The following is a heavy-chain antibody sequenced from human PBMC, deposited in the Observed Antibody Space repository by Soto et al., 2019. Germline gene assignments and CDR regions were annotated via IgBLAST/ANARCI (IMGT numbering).Heavy chain of an antibody. Sequence: QVQLQQWGAGLLKPSETLSLTCAVYGGSFSGYYWSWIRQPPGKGLEWIGEINHSGSTNYNPSLKSRVTISVDTSKNQFSLKLSCVTAADTAVYYCARGRGWYYDSSGLSRGCDYWGQGTLVTVSS. V-gene: IGHV4-34*01. CDR3: ARGRGWYYDSSGLSRGCDY. CDR1: GGSFSGYY. J-gene: IGHJ4*02. CDR2: INHSGST. D-gene: IGHD3-22*01.